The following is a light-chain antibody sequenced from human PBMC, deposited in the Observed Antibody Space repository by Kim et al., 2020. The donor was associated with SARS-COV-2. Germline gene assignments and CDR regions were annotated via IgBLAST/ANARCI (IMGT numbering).Light chain of an antibody. V-gene: IGKV3-15*01. CDR3: QQYNKWPYT. J-gene: IGKJ2*01. CDR1: QSISSN. CDR2: GAS. Sequence: SVSPLERATLSCRSSQSISSNLAWYHQKPGQAPRLLIYGASTRATGTPSRFSGSGSGTEFTLTISSLQSEDFAVYSCQQYNKWPYTFGQGTKLEI.